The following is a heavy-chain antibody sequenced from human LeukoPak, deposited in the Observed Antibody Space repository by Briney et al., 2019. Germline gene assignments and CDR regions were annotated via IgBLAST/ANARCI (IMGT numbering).Heavy chain of an antibody. D-gene: IGHD1-26*01. V-gene: IGHV3-30-3*01. CDR1: GFTFGSYA. CDR2: ISYDGSNK. CDR3: ARGLSWAGMDV. Sequence: GGSLRLSCAASGFTFGSYAMHWVRQAPGKGLEWVAVISYDGSNKYYADSVKGRFTISRDNSKNTLYLQMNSLRAEDTAVYYCARGLSWAGMDVWGQGTTVTVSS. J-gene: IGHJ6*02.